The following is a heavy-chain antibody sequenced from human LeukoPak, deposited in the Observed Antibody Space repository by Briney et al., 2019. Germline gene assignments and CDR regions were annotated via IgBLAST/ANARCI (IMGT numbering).Heavy chain of an antibody. CDR3: AKPDETTLSS. V-gene: IGHV3-30-3*02. Sequence: GGSLRLSCAASGFTFSSYAMHWVRQAPGKGLEWVAVISYDGSNKYYADSVKGRFTISRDNSENTLYLQMNSLRAEDTAVYYCAKPDETTLSSWGQGTLVTVSS. CDR2: ISYDGSNK. D-gene: IGHD2/OR15-2a*01. CDR1: GFTFSSYA. J-gene: IGHJ5*02.